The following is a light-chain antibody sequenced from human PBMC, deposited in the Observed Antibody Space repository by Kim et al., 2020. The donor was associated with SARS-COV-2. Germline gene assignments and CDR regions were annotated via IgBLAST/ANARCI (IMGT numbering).Light chain of an antibody. Sequence: EFVLTQSPATLSLSPGERATLSCRASQSVDSYLAWYQQKPGQAPRLLINDASNRATGIPPRFSGSGSGTDFTLTISRLESEDFAVYYCQQRKNWPLTFGGGTKVDIK. V-gene: IGKV3-11*01. J-gene: IGKJ4*01. CDR3: QQRKNWPLT. CDR2: DAS. CDR1: QSVDSY.